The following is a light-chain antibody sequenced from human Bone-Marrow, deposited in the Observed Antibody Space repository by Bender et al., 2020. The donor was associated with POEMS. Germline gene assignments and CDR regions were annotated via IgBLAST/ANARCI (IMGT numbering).Light chain of an antibody. CDR1: SSDIGSYDL. Sequence: QSALTQPASVSGSPGQSVTISCTGASSDIGSYDLVSWYQHYPGKAPKLIIYDVSNRPSGVSHRFSGSKSGNSASLTISGLQAEDEAVYYCSSCSISTSLGVVFGGGTQLTVV. CDR2: DVS. CDR3: SSCSISTSLGVV. J-gene: IGLJ2*01. V-gene: IGLV2-14*02.